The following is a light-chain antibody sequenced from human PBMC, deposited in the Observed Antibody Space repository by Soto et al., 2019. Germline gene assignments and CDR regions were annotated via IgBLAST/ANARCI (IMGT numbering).Light chain of an antibody. CDR2: EDS. V-gene: IGLV3-10*01. CDR1: ALPKKY. J-gene: IGLJ3*02. Sequence: SYELTQPPSVSVSPGQTARISCSGDALPKKYAYWYQQRSGQAPVLVIYEDSNRPSGIPERFSGSSSGTMATLTISGAQVEDEVDCSCYSTDSSGNHKEVFGGGTKLTVL. CDR3: YSTDSSGNHKEV.